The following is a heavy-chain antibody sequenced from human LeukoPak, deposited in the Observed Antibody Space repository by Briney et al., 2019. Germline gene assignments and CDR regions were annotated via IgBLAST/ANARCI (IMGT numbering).Heavy chain of an antibody. Sequence: GGSLRLSCAASGFTFSSYWMHWVRQAPGKGLVWVSRINSDGSSTSYADSVKGRFTISRDNAKNTLYLQMNSLRAEDTAVYYRARDHGSGWYYFDYWGQGTLVTVSS. J-gene: IGHJ4*02. CDR1: GFTFSSYW. V-gene: IGHV3-74*01. D-gene: IGHD6-19*01. CDR3: ARDHGSGWYYFDY. CDR2: INSDGSST.